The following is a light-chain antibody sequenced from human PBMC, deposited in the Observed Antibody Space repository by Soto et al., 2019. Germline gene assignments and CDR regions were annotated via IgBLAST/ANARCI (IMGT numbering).Light chain of an antibody. CDR3: HQRSNWPWT. V-gene: IGKV3D-20*02. J-gene: IGKJ1*01. CDR1: QSVSSSS. Sequence: DIVLTQSPCTLSLSPGQRATLSCRASQSVSSSSVAWYRQRPGQAPRLLIYGASSRATGIPDRFSGSGSGTDFTLTINSLEPEDFAVYYCHQRSNWPWTFGQGTKVDIK. CDR2: GAS.